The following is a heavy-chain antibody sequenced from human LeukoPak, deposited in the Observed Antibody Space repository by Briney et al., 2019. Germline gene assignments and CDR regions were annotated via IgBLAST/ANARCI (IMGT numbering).Heavy chain of an antibody. CDR2: MNPNSGNT. CDR3: ASSRGYSYDSYMDV. CDR1: GYTFTSYD. J-gene: IGHJ6*03. D-gene: IGHD5-18*01. Sequence: ASVKVSCKASGYTFTSYDINWVRQATGQGLEWMGWMNPNSGNTGYAQKFQGRVTMTRNTSIGTAYMELSSLRSEDTAVYYCASSRGYSYDSYMDVWGKGTTVTVSS. V-gene: IGHV1-8*01.